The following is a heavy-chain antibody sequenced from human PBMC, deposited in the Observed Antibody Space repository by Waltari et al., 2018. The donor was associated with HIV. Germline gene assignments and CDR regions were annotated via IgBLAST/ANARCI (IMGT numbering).Heavy chain of an antibody. CDR2: IYSGGST. CDR1: GFTVSSNY. J-gene: IGHJ4*02. CDR3: ARDRGDSFFPY. Sequence: EVQLVQSGGGLIQPGGSLRLSCAASGFTVSSNYMSWVRQAPGQGLEGVSFIYSGGSTFYADSVQGRFTISRDNANNTLFLQLNSLRAEDTAVYYCARDRGDSFFPYWGQGTLVTVSS. V-gene: IGHV3-53*01. D-gene: IGHD5-18*01.